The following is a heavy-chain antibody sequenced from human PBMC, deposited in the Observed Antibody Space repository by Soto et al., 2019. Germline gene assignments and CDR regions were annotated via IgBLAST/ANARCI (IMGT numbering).Heavy chain of an antibody. J-gene: IGHJ6*02. Sequence: SETLSLTCTVSGGSISSYYWSWIRQPPGKGLEWIGYIYYSGSTNYNPSLKSRVTISVDTSKNQFSLKLSSVTAADTAVYYCARDGGGIAARLTYYYYGMDVWGQGTTVTVSS. CDR2: IYYSGST. V-gene: IGHV4-59*01. CDR1: GGSISSYY. CDR3: ARDGGGIAARLTYYYYGMDV. D-gene: IGHD6-6*01.